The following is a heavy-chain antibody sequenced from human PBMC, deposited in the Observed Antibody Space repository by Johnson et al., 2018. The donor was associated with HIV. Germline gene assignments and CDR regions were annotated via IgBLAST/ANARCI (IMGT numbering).Heavy chain of an antibody. CDR2: IKQDGSAK. CDR1: GFTFSSYG. D-gene: IGHD3-16*01. Sequence: QLVESGGGVDQPVPSVRLSCEVSGFTFSSYGMHWVRQAPGKGLEWVANIKQDGSAKYYVDSVTGRFTLSRYNAKNSLYLQMNSLKTEDTAVYYCTTDRLGANDGVDIWGQGTIVTVSS. V-gene: IGHV3-7*03. J-gene: IGHJ3*02. CDR3: TTDRLGANDGVDI.